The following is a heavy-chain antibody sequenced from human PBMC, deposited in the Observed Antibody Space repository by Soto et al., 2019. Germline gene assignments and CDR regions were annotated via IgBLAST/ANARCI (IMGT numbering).Heavy chain of an antibody. Sequence: EVQLVESGGGLVQPGGSLRLSCAASGFTFSSYWMHWVRQAPGEGLVWLSRINSGGSSTSCADSVKGRFTISRDNAKNTLYLQMNSLRAEDTAVYYCARDEGNNYYYYGMDVWGQGTTVTVSS. CDR2: INSGGSST. CDR3: ARDEGNNYYYYGMDV. D-gene: IGHD4-4*01. V-gene: IGHV3-74*01. J-gene: IGHJ6*02. CDR1: GFTFSSYW.